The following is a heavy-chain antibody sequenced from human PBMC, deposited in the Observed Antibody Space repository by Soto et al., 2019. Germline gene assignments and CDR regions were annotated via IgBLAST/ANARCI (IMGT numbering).Heavy chain of an antibody. V-gene: IGHV1-69*01. CDR1: GGTFSSYV. CDR3: ARGRGWRDIVVVVAAMNI. CDR2: IIPIFGTA. Sequence: SGKASFKGSGGTFSSYVFSWVGPAPGKRLEWMGGIIPIFGTANYAQKFQGRVTITADESTSTAYMELSSLRSEDTAVYYCARGRGWRDIVVVVAAMNIWGQGTMVTVS. J-gene: IGHJ3*02. D-gene: IGHD2-15*01.